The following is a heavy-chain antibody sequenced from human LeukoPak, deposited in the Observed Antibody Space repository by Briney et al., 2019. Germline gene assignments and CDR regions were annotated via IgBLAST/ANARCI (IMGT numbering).Heavy chain of an antibody. J-gene: IGHJ4*02. CDR2: IYPGDSDT. D-gene: IGHD4-17*01. CDR1: GYSFTTYS. V-gene: IGHV5-51*01. CDR3: ARPSGDNRFDH. Sequence: GESLKISCKGSGYSFTTYSIGWVRQMPGKGLEWMGIIYPGDSDTTYSPSLQGQVTISADKSISTAYLQWSSLKASDTAMYYCARPSGDNRFDHWGQGTLVTVSS.